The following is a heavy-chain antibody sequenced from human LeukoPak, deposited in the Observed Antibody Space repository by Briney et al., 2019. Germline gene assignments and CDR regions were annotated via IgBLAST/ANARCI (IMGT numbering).Heavy chain of an antibody. J-gene: IGHJ5*02. V-gene: IGHV4-39*07. CDR3: ARGGDGQFRGRRVYNWFDP. Sequence: SETLSLTCIVSGGSISSSIYYWAWVRQPPGKGLEWIGTVFYNGATQYSPSLRSRVTISIDTSTNQFSLKLTSVTAADTALYYCARGGDGQFRGRRVYNWFDPWGQGTLVTVSS. CDR1: GGSISSSIYY. D-gene: IGHD5-24*01. CDR2: VFYNGAT.